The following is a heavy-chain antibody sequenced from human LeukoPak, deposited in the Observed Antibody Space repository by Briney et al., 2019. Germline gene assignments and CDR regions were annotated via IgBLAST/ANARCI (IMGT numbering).Heavy chain of an antibody. D-gene: IGHD2-15*01. J-gene: IGHJ4*02. CDR3: ATYRGIVVAATLFDH. CDR2: ISYDGSNK. V-gene: IGHV3-30-3*01. CDR1: GFTFSSYA. Sequence: GSLRLSCAASGFTFSSYAMHWVRQAPGKGLEWVAVISYDGSNKYYADSVKGRFTISRDNSKNTLYLQMNSLRAEDTAVYYCATYRGIVVAATLFDHWGQGTLVTVSS.